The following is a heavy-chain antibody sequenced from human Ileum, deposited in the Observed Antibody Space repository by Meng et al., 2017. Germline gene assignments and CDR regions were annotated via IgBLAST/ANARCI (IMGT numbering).Heavy chain of an antibody. CDR3: ARSRYSVGLDY. CDR1: GFTFSSYW. Sequence: GGSLRLSCAASGFTFSSYWMHWVRQAPGKGLVWVSRINSDGSTTSYADSVKGRFTISRDNAQNTLYLQMNSLRAEDAAMYYCARSRYSVGLDYWGQGTPVTVSS. V-gene: IGHV3-74*01. CDR2: INSDGSTT. J-gene: IGHJ4*01. D-gene: IGHD6-13*01.